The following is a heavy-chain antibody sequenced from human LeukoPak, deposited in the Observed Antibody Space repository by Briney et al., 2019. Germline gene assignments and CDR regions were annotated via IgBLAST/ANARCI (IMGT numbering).Heavy chain of an antibody. CDR3: ARDYEIY. Sequence: GGSLRLSCAGSRFTFSGYSMNWVRQAPGKGLEWVSSISSSSSYIYYGDSVKGRFTISRDNAKDSLYLQMNSLRAEDTAVYYCARDYEIYWGQGTLVTVSS. J-gene: IGHJ4*02. CDR2: ISSSSSYI. D-gene: IGHD5-12*01. V-gene: IGHV3-21*01. CDR1: RFTFSGYS.